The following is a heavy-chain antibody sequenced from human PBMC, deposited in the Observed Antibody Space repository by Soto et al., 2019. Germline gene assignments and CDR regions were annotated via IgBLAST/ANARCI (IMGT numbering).Heavy chain of an antibody. V-gene: IGHV3-23*01. CDR2: IGGSGAGT. CDR3: VRGGGIAVAGTHLDY. Sequence: EVQLLESGGGVVQPGGSLRLSCAASGFIFSSYAMSWVRQAPGKGLEWVSGIGGSGAGTNYADSLKGRFTISRDNSKNTLYLQMSSLRAEDTAVYYCVRGGGIAVAGTHLDYWGHGTLVTVSS. J-gene: IGHJ4*01. D-gene: IGHD6-19*01. CDR1: GFIFSSYA.